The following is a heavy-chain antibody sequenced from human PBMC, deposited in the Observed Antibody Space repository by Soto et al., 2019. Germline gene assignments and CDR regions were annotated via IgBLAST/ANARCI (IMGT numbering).Heavy chain of an antibody. CDR1: GGSFSGYY. J-gene: IGHJ4*02. CDR3: ARGLRYYDFWSGYYRDSDEVYYFDY. CDR2: INHSGST. D-gene: IGHD3-3*01. Sequence: QVQLQQWGAGLLKPSETLSLTCAVYGGSFSGYYWSWIRQPPGKGLEWIGEINHSGSTNYNPSLKSRVTISGDTSKNQFSLKLSSVTAADTAVYYCARGLRYYDFWSGYYRDSDEVYYFDYWGQGTLVTVSS. V-gene: IGHV4-34*01.